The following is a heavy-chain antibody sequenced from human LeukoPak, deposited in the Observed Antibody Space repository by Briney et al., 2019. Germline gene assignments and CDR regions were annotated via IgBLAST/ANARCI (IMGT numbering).Heavy chain of an antibody. CDR2: IYPGDSDT. CDR1: GYSFTSYW. V-gene: IGHV5-51*01. D-gene: IGHD3-10*01. Sequence: GESLKISCKGSGYSFTSYWIGWVRQMPGKGLEWMGIIYPGDSDTRYSPSFQGQVTISADKSISTAYLQWGSLKASDTAMYYCARQGLGTYYYGSGKSGNTFDIWGQGTMVTVSS. CDR3: ARQGLGTYYYGSGKSGNTFDI. J-gene: IGHJ3*02.